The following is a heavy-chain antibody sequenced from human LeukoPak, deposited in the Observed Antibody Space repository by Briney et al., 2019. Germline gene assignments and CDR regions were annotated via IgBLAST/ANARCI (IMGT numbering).Heavy chain of an antibody. CDR1: GFTFSSYA. V-gene: IGHV3-23*01. CDR3: ARVSIQFYYDSSGLNYYYYYMDV. Sequence: GGSLRLSCAASGFTFSSYAMSWVRQAPGKGLEWVSAVSGSGGSTYYADSVKGRFTISRDNSKNTLYLQMNSLRAEDTAVYYCARVSIQFYYDSSGLNYYYYYMDVWGKGTTVTVSS. D-gene: IGHD3-22*01. J-gene: IGHJ6*03. CDR2: VSGSGGST.